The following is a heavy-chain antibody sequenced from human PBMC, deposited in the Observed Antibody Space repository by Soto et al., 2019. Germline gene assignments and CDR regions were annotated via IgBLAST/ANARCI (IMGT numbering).Heavy chain of an antibody. CDR3: AKDGVRYSYGSYGMDV. J-gene: IGHJ6*02. Sequence: LGGSLRLSCAASGFTFSSYGMHWVRQAPGKGLEWVAVISYDGSNKYYADSVKGRFTISRDNSKNTLYLQMNSLRAEDTAVYYCAKDGVRYSYGSYGMDVWGQGTTVTVSS. CDR2: ISYDGSNK. D-gene: IGHD5-18*01. V-gene: IGHV3-30*18. CDR1: GFTFSSYG.